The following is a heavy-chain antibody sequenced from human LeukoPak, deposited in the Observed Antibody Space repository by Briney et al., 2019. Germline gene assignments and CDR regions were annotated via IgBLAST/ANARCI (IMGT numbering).Heavy chain of an antibody. CDR2: ISSSSSTI. J-gene: IGHJ4*02. CDR1: GFTFSSYS. V-gene: IGHV3-48*01. CDR3: AKAPYCGGGSCYLTD. D-gene: IGHD2-15*01. Sequence: GGSLRLSCAASGFTFSSYSMNWVRQAPGKGLEWVSYISSSSSTIYYADSVKGRFTISRDNAKNSLYLQMNSLRVEDTAVYYCAKAPYCGGGSCYLTDWGQGTLVTVSS.